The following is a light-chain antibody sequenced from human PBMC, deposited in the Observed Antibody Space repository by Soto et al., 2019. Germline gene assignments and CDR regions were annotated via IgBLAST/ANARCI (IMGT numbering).Light chain of an antibody. Sequence: DIQMTQSPSTLSASVGDRDTITCRASQSISSWLAWYQQKPEKAPKLLIYKASSLESGVPSRFSGSESGTEFTLTISSLQPDDFATYYCQQYNSYSPYTFGQGTKLEIK. V-gene: IGKV1-5*03. J-gene: IGKJ2*01. CDR2: KAS. CDR1: QSISSW. CDR3: QQYNSYSPYT.